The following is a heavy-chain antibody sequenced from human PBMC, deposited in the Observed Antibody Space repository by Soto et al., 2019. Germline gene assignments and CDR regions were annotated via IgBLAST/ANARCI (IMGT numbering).Heavy chain of an antibody. Sequence: SETLSLTCAVHGGSFSGFYWTWIRQPPGKGLEWIGEINHSGGSNYNPPLKSRVTVSLDTSRNQFSLSLNSVTAADTAVYYCARMAGPWYFDLWGRGTLVTVSS. CDR2: INHSGGS. CDR3: ARMAGPWYFDL. CDR1: GGSFSGFY. V-gene: IGHV4-34*01. J-gene: IGHJ2*01.